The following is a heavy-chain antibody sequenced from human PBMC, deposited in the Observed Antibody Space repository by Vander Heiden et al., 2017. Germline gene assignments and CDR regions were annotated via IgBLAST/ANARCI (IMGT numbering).Heavy chain of an antibody. CDR2: INHSGST. V-gene: IGHV4-34*01. Sequence: QVQLQQWGAGLLKPSETLSLTCAVYGGSFSGYYWSCIRQPPGKGLEWIGKINHSGSTNYNPSLKSRVTISVDTSKNQFSLKLSSVTAADTAVYYCARAHYDYVWGSYRYYRFPNADAFDIWGQGTMVTVSS. CDR3: ARAHYDYVWGSYRYYRFPNADAFDI. CDR1: GGSFSGYY. D-gene: IGHD3-16*02. J-gene: IGHJ3*02.